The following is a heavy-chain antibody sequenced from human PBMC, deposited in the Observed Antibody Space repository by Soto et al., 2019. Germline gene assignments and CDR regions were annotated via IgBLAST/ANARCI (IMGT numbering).Heavy chain of an antibody. CDR1: GDANTIVD. CDR3: ARTLYGDNVDY. D-gene: IGHD4-17*01. V-gene: IGHV1-8*01. J-gene: IGHJ4*02. CDR2: MHANSGNR. Sequence: ASVNGACKTSGDANTIVDCGWVRQATGQGLEWVGWMHANSGNRGYAQKFQDRVTLTRDTSISTAYMELSSLRSEDTAVYYCARTLYGDNVDYWGQGTLVTVSS.